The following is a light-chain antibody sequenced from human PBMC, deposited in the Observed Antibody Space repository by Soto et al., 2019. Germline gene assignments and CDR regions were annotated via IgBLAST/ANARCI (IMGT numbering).Light chain of an antibody. V-gene: IGKV1-5*01. Sequence: DIQMTQSPSTLSASVGDRVTITCRASQSISSWLAWYQQKPGKAPKLLIYDASSLESGVPSRFSGSGSGTEFTLTNRSLQPDDFATYYCKQYNSYSDTFGQGTKLAIK. CDR1: QSISSW. CDR3: KQYNSYSDT. CDR2: DAS. J-gene: IGKJ2*01.